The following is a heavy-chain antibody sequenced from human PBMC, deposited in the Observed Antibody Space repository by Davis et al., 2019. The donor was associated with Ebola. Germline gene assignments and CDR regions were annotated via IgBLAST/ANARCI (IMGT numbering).Heavy chain of an antibody. CDR2: RSYDGSNK. V-gene: IGHV3-30-3*01. CDR1: GFTFSSYA. D-gene: IGHD3-10*01. CDR3: ARDRYYYGSGSYFYFDY. J-gene: IGHJ4*02. Sequence: GESLKISCAASGFTFSSYAMHWVRQAPGKGLEWVAVRSYDGSNKYYADSVKGRFTISRDNSKNTLYLQMNSLRAEDTAVYYCARDRYYYGSGSYFYFDYWGQGTLVTVSS.